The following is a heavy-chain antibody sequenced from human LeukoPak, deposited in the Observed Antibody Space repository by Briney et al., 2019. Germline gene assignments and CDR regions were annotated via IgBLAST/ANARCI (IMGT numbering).Heavy chain of an antibody. CDR3: ARGGRDYYDSSGYWYAFDI. Sequence: SVKVSCKASGGTFSSYAISWVRQAPGQGLEWMGRIIPILGIANYAQKFQGRVTITADESTSTAYMELSSLRSEDTAVYYCARGGRDYYDSSGYWYAFDIWGQGTMVTVSS. J-gene: IGHJ3*02. D-gene: IGHD3-22*01. V-gene: IGHV1-69*04. CDR2: IIPILGIA. CDR1: GGTFSSYA.